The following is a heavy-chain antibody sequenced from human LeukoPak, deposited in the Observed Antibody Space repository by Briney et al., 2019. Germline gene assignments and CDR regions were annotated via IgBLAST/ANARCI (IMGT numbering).Heavy chain of an antibody. CDR2: ISYDGGNK. CDR3: AKEGGQLVGNWFDP. J-gene: IGHJ5*02. CDR1: GFTFSSYG. Sequence: GGSLRLSCAASGFTFSSYGMHWVRQAPGKGLEWVAVISYDGGNKYYADSVKGRFTISRDNSKNTLNLQMNSLRAEDTAVYYCAKEGGQLVGNWFDPWGQGTLVTVSS. D-gene: IGHD6-6*01. V-gene: IGHV3-30*18.